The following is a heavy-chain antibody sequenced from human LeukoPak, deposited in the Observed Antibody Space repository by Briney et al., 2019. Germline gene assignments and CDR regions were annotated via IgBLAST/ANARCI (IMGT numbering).Heavy chain of an antibody. Sequence: PSETLSLTCTVSGGSISSGGYYWSWIRQHPGKGLEWIGYIYYSGSTYYNPSLKSRVTISVDTSKNQFSLKLSSVTAADTAVYYCAKQLDSSVYTPSDYWGQGTLVTVSS. CDR3: AKQLDSSVYTPSDY. J-gene: IGHJ4*02. CDR1: GGSISSGGYY. V-gene: IGHV4-31*03. CDR2: IYYSGST. D-gene: IGHD3-22*01.